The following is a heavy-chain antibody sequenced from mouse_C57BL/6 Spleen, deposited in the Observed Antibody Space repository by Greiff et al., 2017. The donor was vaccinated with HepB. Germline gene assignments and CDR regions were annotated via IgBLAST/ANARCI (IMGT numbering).Heavy chain of an antibody. D-gene: IGHD2-3*01. CDR1: GYTFTSYW. CDR3: ARYDGYYLYYFDY. V-gene: IGHV1-64*01. J-gene: IGHJ2*01. CDR2: IHPNSGST. Sequence: QVQLQQPGAELVKPGASVKLSCKASGYTFTSYWMHWVKQRPGQGLEWIGMIHPNSGSTNYNEKFKSKATLTVDKSSSTAYMQLSSLTSEDSAVYYGARYDGYYLYYFDYWGQGTTLTVSS.